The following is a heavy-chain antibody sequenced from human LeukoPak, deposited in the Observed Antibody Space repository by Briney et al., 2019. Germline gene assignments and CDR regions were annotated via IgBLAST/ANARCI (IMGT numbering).Heavy chain of an antibody. D-gene: IGHD3-22*01. CDR3: TTYYYDGSRRPIRFDS. CDR1: GFTFSHAW. V-gene: IGHV3-15*01. Sequence: GGSLRLSCAASGFTFSHAWMSWVRQAPGKGLEWVGRIKSKTDGGTADYAAPVKGRFTISRDDSKNTLYLQMNSLKTEDTAVFYCTTYYYDGSRRPIRFDSWGQGTLVTVSS. J-gene: IGHJ4*02. CDR2: IKSKTDGGTA.